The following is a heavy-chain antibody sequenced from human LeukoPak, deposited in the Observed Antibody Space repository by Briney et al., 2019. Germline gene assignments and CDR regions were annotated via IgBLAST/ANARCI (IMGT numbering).Heavy chain of an antibody. CDR2: INPSGGST. D-gene: IGHD3-22*01. V-gene: IGHV1-46*01. CDR1: GFTFTSYY. CDR3: ARVLRDSSGYYWYDYYYYGMDV. Sequence: ASVKVSCKASGFTFTSYYMHWVRQAPGQGLEWMGIINPSGGSTSYAQKFQGRVTMTRDTSTSTVYMELSSLRSEDTAVYYCARVLRDSSGYYWYDYYYYGMDVWGQGTTVTVSS. J-gene: IGHJ6*02.